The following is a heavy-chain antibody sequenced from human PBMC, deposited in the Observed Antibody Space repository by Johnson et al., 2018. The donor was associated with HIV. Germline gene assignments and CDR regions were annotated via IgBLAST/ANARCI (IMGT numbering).Heavy chain of an antibody. Sequence: QVQLVVSGGGLVKPGGSLRLSCAASGFTFSDYYMSWIRQAPGKGLEWVSYISSSGSTRYYADSVKGRFTISTDTAKNSLYLQMHSLRAEDTALYYCARGGGDCGGDCFLGAFDIWGQGTMVTVSS. D-gene: IGHD2-21*01. CDR3: ARGGGDCGGDCFLGAFDI. J-gene: IGHJ3*02. CDR2: ISSSGSTR. CDR1: GFTFSDYY. V-gene: IGHV3-11*04.